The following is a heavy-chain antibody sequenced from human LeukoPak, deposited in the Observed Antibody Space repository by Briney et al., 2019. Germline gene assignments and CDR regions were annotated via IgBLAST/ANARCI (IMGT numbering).Heavy chain of an antibody. CDR2: ISDSGGST. V-gene: IGHV3-23*01. Sequence: GGSLRLSCAASGFTFNNYAMSWVRQAPGKGLEWVSAISDSGGSTYYADSVKGRLTISRDNSKNTLFLQMNSLRAEDTAVYYCAKRGDSSDYYHRLYYSFDYWGQGTLVTVSS. J-gene: IGHJ4*02. D-gene: IGHD3-22*01. CDR1: GFTFNNYA. CDR3: AKRGDSSDYYHRLYYSFDY.